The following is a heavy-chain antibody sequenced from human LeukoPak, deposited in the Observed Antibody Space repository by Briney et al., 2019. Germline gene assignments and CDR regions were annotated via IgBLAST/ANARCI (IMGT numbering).Heavy chain of an antibody. Sequence: SETLSLTCTVSGGSISSSSYYWGWIRQPPGKGLEWIGSIYYSGSTYYNPSLKSRVTISVDTSKNQFSLKLSSVTAADTAVYYCARTTNDAFDIWGQGTMVTVSS. CDR3: ARTTNDAFDI. CDR1: GGSISSSSYY. D-gene: IGHD1-1*01. V-gene: IGHV4-39*07. J-gene: IGHJ3*02. CDR2: IYYSGST.